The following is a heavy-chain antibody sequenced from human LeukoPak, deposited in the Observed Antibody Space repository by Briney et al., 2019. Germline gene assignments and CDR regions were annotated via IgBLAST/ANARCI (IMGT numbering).Heavy chain of an antibody. V-gene: IGHV3-66*01. Sequence: GGSLRLSCVGAGFTVSSDYMSWVRQAPGRGLEWVSIIYSDGSTYYANSVKGRFTISRDSSKKTLYLQMNSLRADDTAIYYCARDSGFSDYAYCGQGTLVTVSS. D-gene: IGHD4-17*01. CDR1: GFTVSSDY. CDR2: IYSDGST. CDR3: ARDSGFSDYAY. J-gene: IGHJ4*01.